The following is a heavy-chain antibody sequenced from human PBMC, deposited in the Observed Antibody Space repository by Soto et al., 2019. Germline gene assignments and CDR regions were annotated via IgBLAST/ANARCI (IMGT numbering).Heavy chain of an antibody. Sequence: GGSLRLSCAASGFTFSSYGMHWVRQAPGKGLEWVAVIWYDGSNKYYADSVKGRFTISRDNSKNTLYLQMNSLRAEDTAVYYCASGVRAYDSSGYYQPPVDYWGQGTLVTVSS. D-gene: IGHD3-22*01. J-gene: IGHJ4*02. CDR1: GFTFSSYG. V-gene: IGHV3-33*01. CDR2: IWYDGSNK. CDR3: ASGVRAYDSSGYYQPPVDY.